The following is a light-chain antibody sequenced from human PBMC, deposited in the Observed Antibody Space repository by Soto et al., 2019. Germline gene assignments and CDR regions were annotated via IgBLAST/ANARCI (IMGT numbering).Light chain of an antibody. CDR1: TRDVGGYNY. CDR3: CSYAGSYTFYV. V-gene: IGLV2-11*01. Sequence: QALLTQPRPVPASPGQSFTISCTGTTRDVGGYNYVSCYQQHPGKATKLMIYDVSKRPSGVPDRFSGSKSGNTASLTISGLQAEDEADYYCCSYAGSYTFYVFGTGTKVTVL. J-gene: IGLJ1*01. CDR2: DVS.